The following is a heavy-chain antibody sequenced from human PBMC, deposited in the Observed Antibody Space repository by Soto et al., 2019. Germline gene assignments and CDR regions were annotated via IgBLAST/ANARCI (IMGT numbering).Heavy chain of an antibody. Sequence: TSETLSLTCTVSGGSISSSSYYWGWIRQPPGKGLEWIGSIYYSGSTYYNPSLKSRVTISVDTSKNQFSLKLSSVTAADTAVYYCARHPYGDYLIDYWGQGTLVTVSS. V-gene: IGHV4-39*01. J-gene: IGHJ4*02. CDR2: IYYSGST. D-gene: IGHD4-17*01. CDR3: ARHPYGDYLIDY. CDR1: GGSISSSSYY.